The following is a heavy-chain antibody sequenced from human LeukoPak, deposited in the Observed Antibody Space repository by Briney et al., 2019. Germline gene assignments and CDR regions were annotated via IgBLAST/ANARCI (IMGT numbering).Heavy chain of an antibody. Sequence: PSETLSLTCAVYGGSFSGYYWSWIRQAPGKGLEWIGEINHSGSTNYNPSLKSRVTISVGTSKNQFSLKLSSVTAADTAVYYCARSRAWIRNFDYWGQGTLVTVSS. CDR3: ARSRAWIRNFDY. V-gene: IGHV4-34*01. CDR1: GGSFSGYY. CDR2: INHSGST. J-gene: IGHJ4*02. D-gene: IGHD5-18*01.